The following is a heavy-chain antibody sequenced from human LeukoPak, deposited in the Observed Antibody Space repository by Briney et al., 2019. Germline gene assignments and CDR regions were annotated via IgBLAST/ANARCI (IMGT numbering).Heavy chain of an antibody. Sequence: SVKVSCKASGGTFSSYAISWVRQAPGQGLEWMGRIIPIFGTANYAQKFQGRVTITTDESTSTAYMELSSLRSEDTAVYYCARGGSGAVADWYFDLWGRGTLVTVSS. J-gene: IGHJ2*01. CDR2: IIPIFGTA. CDR1: GGTFSSYA. CDR3: ARGGSGAVADWYFDL. V-gene: IGHV1-69*05. D-gene: IGHD6-19*01.